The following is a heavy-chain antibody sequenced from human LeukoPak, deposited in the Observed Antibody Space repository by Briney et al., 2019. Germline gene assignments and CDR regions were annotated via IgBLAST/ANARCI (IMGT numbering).Heavy chain of an antibody. CDR2: INPNSGGT. CDR1: GYTFTGYY. V-gene: IGHV1-2*02. Sequence: GASVKVSCKASGYTFTGYYMHWVRQAPGQGLEWMGWINPNSGGTNYAQKFQGRVTMTRDTSISTAYMELSRLRSDDTAVYYCARDRQPVLLWFGEFLPLDAFDIWGQGTMVTVSS. J-gene: IGHJ3*02. CDR3: ARDRQPVLLWFGEFLPLDAFDI. D-gene: IGHD3-10*01.